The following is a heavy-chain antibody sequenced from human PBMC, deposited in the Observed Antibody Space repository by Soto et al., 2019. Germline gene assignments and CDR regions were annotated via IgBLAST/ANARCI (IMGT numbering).Heavy chain of an antibody. CDR1: GDSLSGGTKY. Sequence: SKTLSLGCTVSGDSLSGGTKYWNWVRQPPGKDLEWIGYIYHGGTTKYNLSLKSRVTISQDTSKNQFSLEIHSVVPSDTAVYYCAGDWGPYWFDPWGQRILVTVSS. CDR2: IYHGGTT. CDR3: AGDWGPYWFDP. D-gene: IGHD3-16*01. J-gene: IGHJ5*02. V-gene: IGHV4-61*01.